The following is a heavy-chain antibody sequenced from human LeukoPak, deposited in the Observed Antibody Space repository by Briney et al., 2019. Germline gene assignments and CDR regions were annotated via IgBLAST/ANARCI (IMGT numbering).Heavy chain of an antibody. V-gene: IGHV1-69*05. D-gene: IGHD4/OR15-4a*01. J-gene: IGHJ4*02. CDR2: IIPIFGTA. Sequence: SVKVSCKASGGTFSSYAISWVRPAPGQGLEWMGGIIPIFGTANYAQRFQGRVTITTDESTSTAYMELSSLRSEDTAVYYCARDSFHRANSSLGMHFDYWGQGTLVTVSS. CDR3: ARDSFHRANSSLGMHFDY. CDR1: GGTFSSYA.